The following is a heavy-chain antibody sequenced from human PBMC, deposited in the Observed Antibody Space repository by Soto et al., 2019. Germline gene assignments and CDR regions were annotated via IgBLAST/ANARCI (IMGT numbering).Heavy chain of an antibody. J-gene: IGHJ6*02. Sequence: GESLKISCKGSGYSFTSYRIGWVRQMPGKGLEWMGIIYPGDSATRYSPSFQGQVTISADKSISTAYLQWSSLKASDTAMYYCARRDCSSTSCYLKEDYYYYGMDVWGQGTTVTVSS. D-gene: IGHD2-2*01. V-gene: IGHV5-51*01. CDR1: GYSFTSYR. CDR3: ARRDCSSTSCYLKEDYYYYGMDV. CDR2: IYPGDSAT.